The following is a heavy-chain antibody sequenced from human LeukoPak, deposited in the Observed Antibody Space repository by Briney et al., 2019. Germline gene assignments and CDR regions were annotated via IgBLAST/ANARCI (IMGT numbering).Heavy chain of an antibody. CDR2: ISSSGSTI. V-gene: IGHV3-48*03. D-gene: IGHD6-13*01. CDR3: ARGAAAGLF. CDR1: GFTFSSYE. Sequence: PGGSLRLSCAASGFTFSSYEMTWVRRAPGKGLEWVSYISSSGSTIYYADSVKGRFTISRDNAKNSLYLQMNSLRAEDTAVYYCARGAAAGLFWGQGTLVTVSS. J-gene: IGHJ4*02.